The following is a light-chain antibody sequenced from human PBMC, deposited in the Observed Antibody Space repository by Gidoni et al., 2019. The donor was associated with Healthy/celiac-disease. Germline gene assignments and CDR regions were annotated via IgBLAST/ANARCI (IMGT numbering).Light chain of an antibody. CDR1: QSISRY. Sequence: DFKMTKTPSSLSASVGDRVNITCRASQSISRYLNWDQQKPGKAPTLLMYAAFSLQSGVTSMFSGSGSGTDFTLTISSLQPEDFATYYCQQCYSTPLTFGQGTKLEIK. J-gene: IGKJ2*01. V-gene: IGKV1-39*01. CDR3: QQCYSTPLT. CDR2: AAF.